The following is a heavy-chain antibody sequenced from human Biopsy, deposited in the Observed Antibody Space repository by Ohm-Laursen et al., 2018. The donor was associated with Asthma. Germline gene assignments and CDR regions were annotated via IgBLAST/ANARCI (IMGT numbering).Heavy chain of an antibody. CDR3: ARGYSGSDRIVYYYSGLEV. Sequence: GASVKVSCKASGYTFTSDINWVRQATGQGLEWMGWMNSNSGNTDYAQKFQGRVTMTRDTSISTAYMELSSLRSEDTAVYYCARGYSGSDRIVYYYSGLEVWGQGTTVTVSS. CDR1: GYTFTSD. D-gene: IGHD5-12*01. J-gene: IGHJ6*02. V-gene: IGHV1-8*01. CDR2: MNSNSGNT.